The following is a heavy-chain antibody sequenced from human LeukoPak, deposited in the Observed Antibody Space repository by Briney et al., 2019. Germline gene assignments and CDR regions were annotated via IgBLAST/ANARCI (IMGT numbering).Heavy chain of an antibody. CDR3: ARGKGYCSSTSCSNNWFDP. V-gene: IGHV4-31*03. Sequence: PSETLSLTCTVSGDSIVRGDYYWSWLRQHPGKGLEWIGYVHHSGVTRYSSSLKSRVDLSADATKGQFSLKMISLTAADTAVYYCARGKGYCSSTSCSNNWFDPWGQGTLVTVSS. D-gene: IGHD2-2*01. J-gene: IGHJ5*02. CDR2: VHHSGVT. CDR1: GDSIVRGDYY.